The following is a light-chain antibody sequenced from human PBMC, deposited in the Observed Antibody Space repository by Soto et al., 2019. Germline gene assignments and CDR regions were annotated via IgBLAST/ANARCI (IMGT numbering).Light chain of an antibody. CDR3: SSYAGRNNWV. Sequence: QSVLTQPPSASGSPGQSVTISCTGTSSDVGGYKYVSWYQQHPGKAPKLMIYEVSKWPSGVPDRFSGSKSGNTASLTVSGLQAEDEADYYCSSYAGRNNWVFGGGTKLTVL. CDR1: SSDVGGYKY. V-gene: IGLV2-8*01. CDR2: EVS. J-gene: IGLJ3*02.